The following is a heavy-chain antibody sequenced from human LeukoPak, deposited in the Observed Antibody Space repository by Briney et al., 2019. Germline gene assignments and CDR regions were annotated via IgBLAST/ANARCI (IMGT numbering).Heavy chain of an antibody. Sequence: SVKVSCKASGGTFSSYAISWVRQAPGQGLEWMGRIIPIFGIANYAQKFQGRVTITADKSTSTAYMELSSLRSEDTAVYYCARDPNYYYDSSGYYKNWFDPWGQGTLVTVSS. D-gene: IGHD3-22*01. CDR1: GGTFSSYA. CDR3: ARDPNYYYDSSGYYKNWFDP. V-gene: IGHV1-69*04. J-gene: IGHJ5*02. CDR2: IIPIFGIA.